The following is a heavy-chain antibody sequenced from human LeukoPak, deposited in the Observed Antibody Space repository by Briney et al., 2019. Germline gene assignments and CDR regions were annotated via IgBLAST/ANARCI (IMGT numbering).Heavy chain of an antibody. CDR3: ARDFSWGPDL. CDR2: INGNSGDT. J-gene: IGHJ5*02. Sequence: ASVKVSCKGSGFSLTGHYMHWLRQAPGQGLEWMGWINGNSGDTNYAQKFQDRVIMTRDTSVNTVYMELSRLRSDDTATYYCARDFSWGPDLWGQGTLVIAPS. D-gene: IGHD7-27*01. V-gene: IGHV1-2*02. CDR1: GFSLTGHY.